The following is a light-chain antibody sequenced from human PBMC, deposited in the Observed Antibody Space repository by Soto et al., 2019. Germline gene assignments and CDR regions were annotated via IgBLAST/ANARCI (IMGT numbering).Light chain of an antibody. CDR1: QSINSY. CDR2: DAS. V-gene: IGKV3-11*01. CDR3: QQRSNWLWT. Sequence: EIVLTQPPGTLSLSPGERATLSCRASQSINSYLAWYQQKPGQAPRLLIYDASNRATGIPARFSGSGSGTDFTLTISSLEPEDFAVYYCQQRSNWLWTFGQGTKVDIK. J-gene: IGKJ1*01.